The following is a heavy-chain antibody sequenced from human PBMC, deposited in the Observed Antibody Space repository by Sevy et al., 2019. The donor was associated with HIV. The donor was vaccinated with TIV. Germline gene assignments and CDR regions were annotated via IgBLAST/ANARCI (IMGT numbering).Heavy chain of an antibody. J-gene: IGHJ4*02. Sequence: SETLSLTCTVSGGSFSSYYWSCIRQSPGKGLEWIGYIYYNGTTNSSPSLRRRVTISPHTSKSQFSLKLKSVTAADTAVYYCARGKVLFDYWGQGTLVTVSS. CDR1: GGSFSSYY. D-gene: IGHD1-20*01. CDR3: ARGKVLFDY. CDR2: IYYNGTT. V-gene: IGHV4-59*01.